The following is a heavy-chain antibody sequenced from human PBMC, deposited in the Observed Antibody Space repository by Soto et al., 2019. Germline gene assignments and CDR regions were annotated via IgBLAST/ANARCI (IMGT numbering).Heavy chain of an antibody. V-gene: IGHV1-18*01. J-gene: IGHJ6*03. CDR1: GYTFTSYG. D-gene: IGHD6-19*01. Sequence: ASVKVSCKASGYTFTSYGISWVRQAPGQGLEWMGWISAYNGNTNYAQKLQGRVTMTTDTSTSTAYMELRSLRSDDTAVYYCARDMAGQWQRLYYYYYMDVWGKGTTVTVSS. CDR2: ISAYNGNT. CDR3: ARDMAGQWQRLYYYYYMDV.